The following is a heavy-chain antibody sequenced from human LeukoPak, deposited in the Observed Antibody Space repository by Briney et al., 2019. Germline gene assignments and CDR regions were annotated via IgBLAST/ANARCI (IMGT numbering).Heavy chain of an antibody. J-gene: IGHJ4*02. Sequence: EGSLRLSCAASGFAFSSYETNWVRQAPGKGLEWISYINSNGDTIYYADSVKGRFTVSRDDAKNSLYLQMNSLRAEDTAVYYCARDRYYCTNGVCSNPFDYWGQGTLVTVSS. CDR2: INSNGDTI. V-gene: IGHV3-48*03. D-gene: IGHD2-8*01. CDR1: GFAFSSYE. CDR3: ARDRYYCTNGVCSNPFDY.